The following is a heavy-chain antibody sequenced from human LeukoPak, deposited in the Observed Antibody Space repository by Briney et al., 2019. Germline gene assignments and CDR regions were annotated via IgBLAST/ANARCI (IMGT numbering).Heavy chain of an antibody. D-gene: IGHD3-22*01. CDR1: GFTFSSYA. CDR2: ISGSGGTT. J-gene: IGHJ4*02. Sequence: GGSLRLSCAASGFTFSSYAMSWVRQAPGKGLEWVSAISGSGGTTHFADSVKGRFTISRDNSKNTLYLQMNSLRAEDMAVYYCASRGGYYYASSGYYYYWGQGTLVTVSS. CDR3: ASRGGYYYASSGYYYY. V-gene: IGHV3-23*01.